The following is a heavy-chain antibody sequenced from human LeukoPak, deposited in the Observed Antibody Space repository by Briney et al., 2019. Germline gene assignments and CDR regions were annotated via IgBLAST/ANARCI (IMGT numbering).Heavy chain of an antibody. CDR2: ISSSSSTI. CDR3: ARDAKIVVAPYYYYGMDV. J-gene: IGHJ6*02. CDR1: GFTFSSYS. V-gene: IGHV3-48*04. D-gene: IGHD3-22*01. Sequence: GGSLRLSCAASGFTFSSYSMNWVRQAPGKGLEWVSYISSSSSTIYYADSVKGRFTISRDNARNSLYLQMNSLRAEDTAVYYCARDAKIVVAPYYYYGMDVWGQGTTVTVSS.